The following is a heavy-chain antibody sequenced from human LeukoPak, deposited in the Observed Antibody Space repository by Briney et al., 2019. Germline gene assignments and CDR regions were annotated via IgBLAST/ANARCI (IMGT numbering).Heavy chain of an antibody. D-gene: IGHD3-16*01. J-gene: IGHJ4*02. CDR1: GFTFSSYW. CDR3: AKDSPWGYFDY. CDR2: IKEDGSEM. V-gene: IGHV3-7*01. Sequence: GGSLRLSCAASGFTFSSYWMGWVRQAPGKGLEWVANIKEDGSEMYYVDSVKGRFTISRDNAKNSLYLQMNSLRAEDTAVYYCAKDSPWGYFDYWGQGTLVTVSS.